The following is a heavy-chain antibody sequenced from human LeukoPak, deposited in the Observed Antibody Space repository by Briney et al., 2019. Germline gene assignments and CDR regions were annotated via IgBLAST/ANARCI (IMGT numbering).Heavy chain of an antibody. CDR1: GGTFSSYA. V-gene: IGHV1-69*05. J-gene: IGHJ4*02. Sequence: SVKVSCKASGGTFSSYAISWVRQAPGQGLEWMGGIIPIFGTANYAHKFQGRVTITTDESTSTAYMELSSLRSEDTAVYYCASGYDGWDSSGYYSFDYWGQGTLVTVSS. CDR2: IIPIFGTA. CDR3: ASGYDGWDSSGYYSFDY. D-gene: IGHD3-22*01.